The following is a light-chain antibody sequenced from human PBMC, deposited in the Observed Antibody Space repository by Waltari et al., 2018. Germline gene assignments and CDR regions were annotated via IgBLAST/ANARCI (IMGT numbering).Light chain of an antibody. CDR3: QQYGSSILYT. J-gene: IGKJ2*01. V-gene: IGKV3-20*01. CDR2: GAY. CDR1: QSLSKRY. Sequence: IVLTQSPGTLSLSPGDTATISCRTSQSLSKRYLALYQQKPDQAQRLLIYGAYSRAAGIPDRFSGSGSGTDFTLTITRLEPEDSAVYYCQQYGSSILYTFGQGTKLEIK.